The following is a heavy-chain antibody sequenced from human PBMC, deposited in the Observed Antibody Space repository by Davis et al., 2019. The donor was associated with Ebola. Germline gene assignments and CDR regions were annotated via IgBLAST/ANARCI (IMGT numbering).Heavy chain of an antibody. Sequence: GGSLRLSCAASGFTFHDYAMHWVRQAPGKGLEWVSSISTNSDSIGYADSVKGRFTISRDSSKNSLYLQMNSLRPEDTAFYYCAKSPYYYASSIDYWGRGTLVTVSS. J-gene: IGHJ4*02. CDR1: GFTFHDYA. CDR2: ISTNSDSI. D-gene: IGHD3-10*01. CDR3: AKSPYYYASSIDY. V-gene: IGHV3-9*01.